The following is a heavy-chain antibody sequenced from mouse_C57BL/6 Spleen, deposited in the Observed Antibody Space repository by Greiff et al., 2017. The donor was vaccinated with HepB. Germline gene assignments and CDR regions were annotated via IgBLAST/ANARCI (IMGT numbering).Heavy chain of an antibody. Sequence: EVQLQESGGGLVQPGGSLSLSCAASGFTFTDYYMSWVRQPPGKALEWLGFIRNKANGYTTEYSASVKGRFTISRDNSQSILYLQMNALRAEDSATYYCARYHYYGPFAYWGQGTLVTVSA. D-gene: IGHD1-2*01. CDR1: GFTFTDYY. V-gene: IGHV7-3*01. CDR2: IRNKANGYTT. CDR3: ARYHYYGPFAY. J-gene: IGHJ3*01.